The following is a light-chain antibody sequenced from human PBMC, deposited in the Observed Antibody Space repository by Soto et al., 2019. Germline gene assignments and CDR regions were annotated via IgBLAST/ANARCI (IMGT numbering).Light chain of an antibody. V-gene: IGLV1-51*01. J-gene: IGLJ3*02. CDR3: GTCDSSLSAGV. CDR2: DNN. Sequence: QSVLTQPPSVSAAPGQKVTISCSGSSSNIGNNYVSWYQQLPGTAPKLLIYDNNKRPSGIPDRFSGSKSGTSATLGITGLPTGDEADYYCGTCDSSLSAGVFGGGTKVTVL. CDR1: SSNIGNNY.